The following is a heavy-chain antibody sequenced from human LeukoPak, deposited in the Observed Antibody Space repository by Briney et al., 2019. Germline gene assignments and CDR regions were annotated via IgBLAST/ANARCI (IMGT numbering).Heavy chain of an antibody. V-gene: IGHV4-59*01. CDR1: GGSISSYY. CDR3: ARGARRYYFDY. J-gene: IGHJ4*02. Sequence: PSETLSLTCTVSGGSISSYYWSWIRQPPGKGLEWIGYIYYSGSTNYNPSLKSRVTISVGTSKNQFSLKLSSVTAADTAVYYCARGARRYYFDYWGQGTLVTVSS. D-gene: IGHD5-24*01. CDR2: IYYSGST.